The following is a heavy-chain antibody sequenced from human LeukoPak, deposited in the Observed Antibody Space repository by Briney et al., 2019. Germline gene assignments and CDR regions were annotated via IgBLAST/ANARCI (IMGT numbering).Heavy chain of an antibody. J-gene: IGHJ4*02. D-gene: IGHD1-26*01. CDR3: AISRYSGTSLDY. Sequence: PGGSLRLSCAASGFTFSDYSMNWVRQAPGKGLVWVSRINSDGGTTTYADSVKGRFTISKDNAKSTLYLQMNSLRIEDTAVYYCAISRYSGTSLDYWGQGSLVTVPS. CDR2: INSDGGTT. CDR1: GFTFSDYS. V-gene: IGHV3-74*01.